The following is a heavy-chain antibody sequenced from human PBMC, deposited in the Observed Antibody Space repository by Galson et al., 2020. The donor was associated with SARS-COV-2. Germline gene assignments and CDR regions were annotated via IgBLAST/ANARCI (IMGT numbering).Heavy chain of an antibody. CDR2: IRSKAYGGTT. CDR1: GFTFGDYA. J-gene: IGHJ4*02. V-gene: IGHV3-49*04. Sequence: GGSLRLSCTASGFTFGDYAMSWVRQAPGKGLEWVGFIRSKAYGGTTEYAASVKGRFTISRDDSKSIAYLQMNSLKTEDTAVYYCTRDDEKQDLAPGFDYWGQGTLVTVSS. D-gene: IGHD3-16*01. CDR3: TRDDEKQDLAPGFDY.